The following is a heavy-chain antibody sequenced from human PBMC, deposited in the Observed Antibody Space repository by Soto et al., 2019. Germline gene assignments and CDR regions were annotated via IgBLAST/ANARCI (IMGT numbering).Heavy chain of an antibody. Sequence: EVQLVESGGGVVQPGGSLRLSCAASGFTFDDYGMSWVRQAPGKGLEWVSGINWNGGSTGYADSVKGRFTISRDNAKNYLYQQKNRLRAEDAALYHCAREGIAAGDPTHWYLDLWGRGTLVTVSS. D-gene: IGHD6-13*01. J-gene: IGHJ2*01. CDR1: GFTFDDYG. V-gene: IGHV3-20*01. CDR2: INWNGGST. CDR3: AREGIAAGDPTHWYLDL.